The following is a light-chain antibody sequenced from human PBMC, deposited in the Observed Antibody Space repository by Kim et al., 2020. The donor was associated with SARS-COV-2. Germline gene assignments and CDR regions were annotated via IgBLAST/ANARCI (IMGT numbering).Light chain of an antibody. J-gene: IGLJ2*01. V-gene: IGLV3-19*01. CDR1: SLRTYY. CDR2: GKN. Sequence: ALGQTVTITCQGDSLRTYYASWYQQKPGQAPRLVIYGKNNRPSGIPDRFSGSSSGNTASLTVTGAQAMDEADYYCNSRDKSGDHVVFGGGTQLTVL. CDR3: NSRDKSGDHVV.